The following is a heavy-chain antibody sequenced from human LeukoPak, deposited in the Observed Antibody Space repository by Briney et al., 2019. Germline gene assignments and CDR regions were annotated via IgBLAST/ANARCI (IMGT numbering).Heavy chain of an antibody. Sequence: PSETLSLTCAVYGGSFSGYYWSWIRQPPGKGLEWIGEINHSGSTNYNPSLKSRVTISVDTSKNQFSLKLSSVTAADTAVYYCASGIDCSGGSCYPYYFDYWGQGTLVTVSS. D-gene: IGHD2-15*01. J-gene: IGHJ4*02. V-gene: IGHV4-34*01. CDR1: GGSFSGYY. CDR2: INHSGST. CDR3: ASGIDCSGGSCYPYYFDY.